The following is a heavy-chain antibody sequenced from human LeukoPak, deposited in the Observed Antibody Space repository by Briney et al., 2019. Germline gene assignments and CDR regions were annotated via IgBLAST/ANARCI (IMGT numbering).Heavy chain of an antibody. Sequence: GGSLRLSCAASGFTFSSYSMNWVRQAPGKGLEWVSSISSSSSYIYYADSVKGRFTISRDNAKNSLYLQMNSLRAEDTALYYCAKSIAVAEYYHYGMDVWGKGTTVTVSS. CDR1: GFTFSSYS. CDR2: ISSSSSYI. D-gene: IGHD6-19*01. V-gene: IGHV3-21*04. J-gene: IGHJ6*04. CDR3: AKSIAVAEYYHYGMDV.